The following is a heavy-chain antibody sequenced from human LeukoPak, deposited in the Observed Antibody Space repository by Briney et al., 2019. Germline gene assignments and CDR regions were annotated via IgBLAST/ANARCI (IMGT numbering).Heavy chain of an antibody. D-gene: IGHD6-6*01. CDR2: IYYSGST. V-gene: IGHV4-59*08. CDR3: ARHGPIPARTFDC. J-gene: IGHJ4*02. CDR1: GGSISRYY. Sequence: SETLSLTCTVSGGSISRYYWSWTRQPPGKGLEWIGHIYYSGSTNHNPSLRSRVTISVDTSKNQFSLKLNSVTAADTAMYYCARHGPIPARTFDCWGQGTLVTVSS.